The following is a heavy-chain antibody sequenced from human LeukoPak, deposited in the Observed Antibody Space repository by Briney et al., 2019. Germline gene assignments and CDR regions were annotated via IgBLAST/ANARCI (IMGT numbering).Heavy chain of an antibody. CDR3: AKGHYGGNRDYFDY. J-gene: IGHJ4*02. CDR2: ISYDGNNK. V-gene: IGHV3-30*18. Sequence: GGSLRLSCAASGFTFSSYSMYWVRQAPGKGLEWVAIISYDGNNKYYADSVKGRFTISRDNSKNTLYLQMNSLRAEDTAVFYCAKGHYGGNRDYFDYWGQGTLVTVSS. CDR1: GFTFSSYS. D-gene: IGHD4-23*01.